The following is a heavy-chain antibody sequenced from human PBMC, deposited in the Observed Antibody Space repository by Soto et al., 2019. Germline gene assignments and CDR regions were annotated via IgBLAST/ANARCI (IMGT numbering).Heavy chain of an antibody. D-gene: IGHD4-17*01. J-gene: IGHJ6*02. Sequence: GGSLRLSCAASGFTFSSYSMNWVRQAPGKGLEWVSYISSSSSTIYYADSVKGRFTISRDNAKNSLYLQMNSLRDEDTAVYYCARAYDYGDYGGRWAITYYYYYGMDVWGQGTTVTVSS. V-gene: IGHV3-48*02. CDR3: ARAYDYGDYGGRWAITYYYYYGMDV. CDR1: GFTFSSYS. CDR2: ISSSSSTI.